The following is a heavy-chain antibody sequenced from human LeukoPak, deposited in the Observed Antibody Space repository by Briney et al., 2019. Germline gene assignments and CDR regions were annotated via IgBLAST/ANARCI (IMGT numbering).Heavy chain of an antibody. V-gene: IGHV1-18*04. D-gene: IGHD3-22*01. CDR2: ISAYNGNT. CDR1: GYTFTGYY. CDR3: ARQGDSSGSNINWFDP. Sequence: ASVKVSCKASGYTFTGYYMHWVRQAPGQGLEWMGWISAYNGNTNYAQKLQGRVTMTTGTSTSTAYMELSSLRSEDTAVYYCARQGDSSGSNINWFDPWGQGTLVTVSS. J-gene: IGHJ5*02.